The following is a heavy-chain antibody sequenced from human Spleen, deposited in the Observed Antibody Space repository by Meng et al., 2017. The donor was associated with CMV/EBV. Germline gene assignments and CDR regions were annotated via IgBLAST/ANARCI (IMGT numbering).Heavy chain of an antibody. Sequence: SGYTFTSDDINWVRQATGQGLEWMGWMNPNSGNTGYAQKFQGRVTITRNTSISTAYMELSSLRSEDTAVYYCARVYCSSTSCFYFDYWGQGTLVTVSS. V-gene: IGHV1-8*03. D-gene: IGHD2-2*01. CDR2: MNPNSGNT. CDR3: ARVYCSSTSCFYFDY. CDR1: GYTFTSDD. J-gene: IGHJ4*02.